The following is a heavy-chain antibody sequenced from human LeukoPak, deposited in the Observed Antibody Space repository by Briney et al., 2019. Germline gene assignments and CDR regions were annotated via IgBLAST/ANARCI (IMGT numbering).Heavy chain of an antibody. CDR2: ISSSSDHI. CDR3: ARDRVGPNGY. D-gene: IGHD1-26*01. J-gene: IGHJ4*02. V-gene: IGHV3-21*01. Sequence: GGSLRLSCAASGSTFSSYSMNWVRQAPGKGLEWVSSISSSSDHIAYADSVKGRFTISRDNAKNALYLQVNSLRAEDTAVYYCARDRVGPNGYWGQGTLVTVSS. CDR1: GSTFSSYS.